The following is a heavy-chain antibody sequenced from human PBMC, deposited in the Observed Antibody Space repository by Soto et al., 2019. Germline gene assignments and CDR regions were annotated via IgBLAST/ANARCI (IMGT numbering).Heavy chain of an antibody. V-gene: IGHV1-69*01. CDR1: GGTFSSYA. D-gene: IGHD2-2*01. CDR2: IIPIAGTA. CDR3: ARSQGSSTSLDIYYYYYYGRDV. J-gene: IGHJ6*02. Sequence: QVQLVQSGAEVKKPGSSVKVSCKASGGTFSSYAISWVRQAPGQGLEWMGGIIPIAGTANYAQKIQGRVTSTADECTSAVSMEQSSLRSEDTAGDFSARSQGSSTSLDIYYYYYYGRDVWGQGTTVTVS.